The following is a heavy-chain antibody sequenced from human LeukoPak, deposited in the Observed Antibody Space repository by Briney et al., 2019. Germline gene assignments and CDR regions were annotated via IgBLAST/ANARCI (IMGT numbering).Heavy chain of an antibody. J-gene: IGHJ6*03. CDR3: ARDAPFVEYSRSSIYYYYMDV. CDR1: GGSISSYY. D-gene: IGHD6-6*01. V-gene: IGHV4-4*07. CDR2: IYTSGST. Sequence: SETLSLTCTVSGGSISSYYWSWIRQPAGKGLEWIWRIYTSGSTNYNPSLKSRVTISVDKSKHQFSLQLSSVTAADTAVYYCARDAPFVEYSRSSIYYYYMDVWGKGTTVSVSS.